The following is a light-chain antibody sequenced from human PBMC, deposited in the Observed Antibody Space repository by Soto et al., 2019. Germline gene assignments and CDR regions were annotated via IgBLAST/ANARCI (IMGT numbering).Light chain of an antibody. J-gene: IGKJ4*01. V-gene: IGKV1-5*03. CDR3: QQYQSCYLT. CDR2: KTS. Sequence: DIQMTQSPSTLSASVGDRVTITCRASQSISSWLAWYQQKPGKAPKLLIYKTSNLESGVPSRLSGSGSGTEFSLTISSLQTDDFATYYCQQYQSCYLTFGGGTRVEVK. CDR1: QSISSW.